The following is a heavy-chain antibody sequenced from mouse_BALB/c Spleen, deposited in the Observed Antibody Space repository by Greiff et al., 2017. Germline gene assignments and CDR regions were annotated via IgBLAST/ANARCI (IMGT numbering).Heavy chain of an antibody. V-gene: IGHV3-2*02. J-gene: IGHJ3*01. CDR1: GYSITSDYA. CDR3: ARSENYNGSEGFAY. Sequence: EVQLVESGPGLVKPSQSLSLTCTVAGYSITSDYAWNWIRQFPGNKLEWMGYISYSGSTSYNPSLKSRISITRDTSKNQFFLQLNSVTTEDTATYYGARSENYNGSEGFAYWGQGTLVTVSA. D-gene: IGHD1-1*01. CDR2: ISYSGST.